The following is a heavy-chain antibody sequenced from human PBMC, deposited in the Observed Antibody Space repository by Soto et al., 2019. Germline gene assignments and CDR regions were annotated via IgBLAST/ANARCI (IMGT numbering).Heavy chain of an antibody. D-gene: IGHD3-16*01. CDR2: VYYSGST. Sequence: PSETLSLPCTVSGDSVTSGNYYWSWIRQPPAKGLESIGHVYYSGSTNYSLPVKVPVAISLDTSNNQFSLKVTSLAAADTAVYYRGMIPVDTYMIYWFDPSGQETLVTVSS. J-gene: IGHJ5*01. V-gene: IGHV4-61*01. CDR3: GMIPVDTYMIYWFDP. CDR1: GDSVTSGNYY.